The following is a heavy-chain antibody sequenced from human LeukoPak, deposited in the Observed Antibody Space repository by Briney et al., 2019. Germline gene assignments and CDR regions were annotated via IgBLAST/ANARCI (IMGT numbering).Heavy chain of an antibody. D-gene: IGHD3-22*01. CDR2: TDPSDSYT. CDR3: ARHNDQPSPRYHYDSSGYYVFDY. CDR1: GYRSTSYW. J-gene: IGHJ4*02. Sequence: GESLKISCKGSGYRSTSYWISWVRQMPGKGLEWMGRTDPSDSYTNYSPSFQGHVTISADKSISTAYLQWSSLKASDTAMYYCARHNDQPSPRYHYDSSGYYVFDYWGQGTLVTVSS. V-gene: IGHV5-10-1*01.